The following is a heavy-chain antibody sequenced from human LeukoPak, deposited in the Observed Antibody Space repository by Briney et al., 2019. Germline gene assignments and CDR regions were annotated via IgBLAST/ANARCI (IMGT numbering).Heavy chain of an antibody. CDR2: MNPNSGNT. Sequence: ASVKVSCKASGYTFTSYDINWVRQAIGQGLEWMGWMNPNSGNTGYAQKFQGRVTITRNTSISTAYMELSSLRSEDTAVYYCAREIYPTTVTTGGTVFDPWGQGTLVTVSS. J-gene: IGHJ5*02. CDR1: GYTFTSYD. D-gene: IGHD4-11*01. V-gene: IGHV1-8*03. CDR3: AREIYPTTVTTGGTVFDP.